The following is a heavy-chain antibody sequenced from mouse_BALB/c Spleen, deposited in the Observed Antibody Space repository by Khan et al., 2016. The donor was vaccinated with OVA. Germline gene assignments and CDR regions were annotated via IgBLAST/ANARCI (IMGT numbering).Heavy chain of an antibody. CDR1: GYSFTGYF. D-gene: IGHD1-1*01. J-gene: IGHJ2*01. CDR3: ARKNGSDFDY. CDR2: INPHIGET. V-gene: IGHV1-20*02. Sequence: VQLQQSGPELVKPGASVKISCKASGYSFTGYFMNWVMQSHGKSLEWIGRINPHIGETFYNQRFKGKATLTVDESSSTAHMEIRRLASEDSAVYFCARKNGSDFDYWGQGTTLTVSS.